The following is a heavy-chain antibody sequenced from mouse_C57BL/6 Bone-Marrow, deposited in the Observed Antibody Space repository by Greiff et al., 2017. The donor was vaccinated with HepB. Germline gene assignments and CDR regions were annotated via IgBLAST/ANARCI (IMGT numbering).Heavy chain of an antibody. J-gene: IGHJ2*01. V-gene: IGHV14-4*01. D-gene: IGHD2-5*01. CDR2: IDPENGDT. CDR1: GFNIKDDY. Sequence: EVQLQQSGAELVRPGASVKLSCTASGFNIKDDYMHWVKQRPEQGLEWIGWIDPENGDTEYASKFQGKATITADTSSNTAYLQLSSLTSEDTAVYYCTPAYYSNSFDYWGQGTTLTVSS. CDR3: TPAYYSNSFDY.